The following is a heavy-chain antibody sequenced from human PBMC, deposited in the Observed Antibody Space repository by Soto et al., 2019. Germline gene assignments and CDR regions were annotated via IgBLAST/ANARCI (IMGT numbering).Heavy chain of an antibody. D-gene: IGHD6-19*01. V-gene: IGHV4-59*01. CDR1: GGSISTDY. CDR3: ARVRAVAGNNWFDP. CDR2: MYDSGST. Sequence: QVQLQESGPGLVKPSETLSLTCSVSGGSISTDYWTWIRQPPGKGLEWIGYMYDSGSTKYNPSLKGRVPISVDRSNKQFSLNLTSVTAADTAVYYCARVRAVAGNNWFDPWGQGTLVTVSS. J-gene: IGHJ5*02.